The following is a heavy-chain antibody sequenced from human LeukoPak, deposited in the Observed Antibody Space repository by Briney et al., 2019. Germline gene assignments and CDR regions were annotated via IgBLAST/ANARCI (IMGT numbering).Heavy chain of an antibody. V-gene: IGHV3-15*01. D-gene: IGHD6-13*01. CDR1: GFTFSNAW. Sequence: GGSLRLSCAASGFTFSNAWMSWVRQAPGKGLEWVGRIKSKTDGGTTDYAAPVKGRFTISRDDSKNTLYLQMNSLKTEDTAVYYCTTDPWCSSSWYEGENWFDPWGQGTLVTVSS. CDR2: IKSKTDGGTT. CDR3: TTDPWCSSSWYEGENWFDP. J-gene: IGHJ5*02.